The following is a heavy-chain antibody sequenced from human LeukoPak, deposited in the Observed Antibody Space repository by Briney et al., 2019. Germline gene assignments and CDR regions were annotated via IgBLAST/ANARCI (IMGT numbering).Heavy chain of an antibody. V-gene: IGHV4-39*01. D-gene: IGHD3-10*01. CDR3: ASVIYGSGIPGY. Sequence: SETLSLTCTVSGGSISSSSYYWGWIRQPPGKGLEWIGSIYYSGSTYYNPSLKSRVTISVDTSKNQFSVKLSSVTAADTAVYYCASVIYGSGIPGYWGQGTLVTVSS. CDR2: IYYSGST. CDR1: GGSISSSSYY. J-gene: IGHJ4*02.